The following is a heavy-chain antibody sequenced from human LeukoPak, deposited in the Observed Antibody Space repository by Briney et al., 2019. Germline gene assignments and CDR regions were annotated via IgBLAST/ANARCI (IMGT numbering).Heavy chain of an antibody. J-gene: IGHJ4*02. CDR2: ISSNGGST. V-gene: IGHV3-64*01. CDR1: GFNFSSYA. Sequence: GGSLRLSCAASGFNFSSYAMHWVRQAPGKGLEYVSAISSNGGSTYYANSVKGRFTISRDNSKNTLYLQMGSLRAEDMAVYYCARRYMATSAEDFDYWGQGTLVTVFS. D-gene: IGHD3-16*02. CDR3: ARRYMATSAEDFDY.